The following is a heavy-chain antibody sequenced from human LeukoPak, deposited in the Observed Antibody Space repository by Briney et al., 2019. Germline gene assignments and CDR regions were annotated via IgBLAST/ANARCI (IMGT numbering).Heavy chain of an antibody. CDR1: GFTFSTYS. CDR2: ISLSSSTI. V-gene: IGHV3-48*01. D-gene: IGHD5-24*01. J-gene: IGHJ4*02. Sequence: PGGSLRLSCAASGFTFSTYSMNWVRQAPGKGLEWVSYISLSSSTIYYADSVKGRFTISRDNAKNSLYLQMNSLRAEDTAVYYCARDGYNTYFEYWGQGTLVTVSS. CDR3: ARDGYNTYFEY.